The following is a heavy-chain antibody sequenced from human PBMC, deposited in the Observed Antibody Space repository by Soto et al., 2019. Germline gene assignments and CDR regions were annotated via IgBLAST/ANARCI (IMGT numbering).Heavy chain of an antibody. J-gene: IGHJ4*02. D-gene: IGHD3-3*01. CDR3: ASRPSHRDYYGVFDF. CDR1: GLTLSSHW. Sequence: LRLSCAASGLTLSSHWMTWVRQAPGKALEWVANIKQDGSETYYADSVKGRFTIPRDNAKNSLFLQMNSLRDEDTAVYYCASRPSHRDYYGVFDFWGQGTLVTVSS. V-gene: IGHV3-7*03. CDR2: IKQDGSET.